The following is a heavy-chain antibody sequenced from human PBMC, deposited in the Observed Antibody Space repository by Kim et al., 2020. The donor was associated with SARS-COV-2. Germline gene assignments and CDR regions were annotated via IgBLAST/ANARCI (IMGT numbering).Heavy chain of an antibody. D-gene: IGHD3-16*01. CDR2: ISSSSSYI. J-gene: IGHJ6*02. V-gene: IGHV3-21*01. CDR1: GFTFSSYS. CDR3: ARNYDLGEYGYYYYGMDV. Sequence: GGSLRLSCAASGFTFSSYSMNWVRQAPGKGLEWVSSISSSSSYIYYADSVKGRFTISRDNAKNSLYLQMNSLRAEDTAVYYCARNYDLGEYGYYYYGMDVWGQGTTVTVSS.